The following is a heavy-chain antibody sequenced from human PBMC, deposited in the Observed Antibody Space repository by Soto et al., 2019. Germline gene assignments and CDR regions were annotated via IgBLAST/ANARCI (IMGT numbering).Heavy chain of an antibody. J-gene: IGHJ6*02. Sequence: SETLSLSCSVSGGSISSKSYSWGWIRQPPGKGLEWIGTFYYSENTYYNPSLKSRVTISVDTSKNQFSLKLSSVTAADTAVYYCAKLAGYCSGNSCHGDYAMDVWGQGTTVTVSS. CDR2: FYYSENT. CDR3: AKLAGYCSGNSCHGDYAMDV. CDR1: GGSISSKSYS. D-gene: IGHD2-2*01. V-gene: IGHV4-39*01.